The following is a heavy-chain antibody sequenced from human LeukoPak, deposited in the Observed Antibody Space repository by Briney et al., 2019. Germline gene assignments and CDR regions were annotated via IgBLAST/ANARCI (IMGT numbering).Heavy chain of an antibody. CDR1: GYTLTELS. J-gene: IGHJ4*02. Sequence: ASVKVSCKVSGYTLTELSMHWVRQAPGKGLEWMGGFDPEDGETIYAQKFQGRVTMTEDTSTDTAYMELSSLRSEDTAVYYCATVRSSSCWPFADYWGQGTLVTVSS. CDR2: FDPEDGET. V-gene: IGHV1-24*01. D-gene: IGHD6-19*01. CDR3: ATVRSSSCWPFADY.